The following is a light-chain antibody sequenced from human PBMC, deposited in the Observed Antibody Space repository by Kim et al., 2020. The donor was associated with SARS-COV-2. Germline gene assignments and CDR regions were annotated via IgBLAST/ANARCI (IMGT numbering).Light chain of an antibody. J-gene: IGLJ2*01. CDR1: TGAVTSCHW. CDR2: DTD. Sequence: GTATRTAGASTGAVTSCHWPYCFQPKPAQAPRTLIYDTDIKHSWTPARFSGSLLWGTAALTLAGAQPEDEADYYCLLSYDDVRSVFGGGTQLTVL. CDR3: LLSYDDVRSV. V-gene: IGLV7-46*01.